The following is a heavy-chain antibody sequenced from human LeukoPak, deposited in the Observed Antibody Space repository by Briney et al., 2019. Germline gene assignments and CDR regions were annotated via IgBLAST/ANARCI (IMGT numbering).Heavy chain of an antibody. CDR1: GGSISSYY. J-gene: IGHJ4*02. Sequence: SETLSLTCTVSGGSISSYYWSWIRQPAGKGLEWIGRIYTSGSTNYNPSLKSRVTMSVDTSKNQFSLKLSSVTAAGTAVYYCARDRASRSSSWFDYWGQGTLVTVSS. D-gene: IGHD6-13*01. CDR3: ARDRASRSSSWFDY. CDR2: IYTSGST. V-gene: IGHV4-4*07.